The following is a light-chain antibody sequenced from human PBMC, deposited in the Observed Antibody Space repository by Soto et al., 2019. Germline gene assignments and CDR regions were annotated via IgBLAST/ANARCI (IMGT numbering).Light chain of an antibody. J-gene: IGKJ1*01. Sequence: IQMTQSPSTLSASVGDRVTITCRASLNIERWMAWYQQKRGRAPSLLIFDATTLHSGVPSRFSGGGSGTEFTLTINGLQPDDFATYYCQQFAKSSTFGQGTTVEIK. CDR3: QQFAKSST. V-gene: IGKV1-5*01. CDR1: LNIERW. CDR2: DAT.